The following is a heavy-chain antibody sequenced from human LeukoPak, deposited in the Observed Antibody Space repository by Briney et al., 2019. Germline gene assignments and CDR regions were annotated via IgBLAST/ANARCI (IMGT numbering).Heavy chain of an antibody. CDR1: GFTFSSYW. CDR2: IKQDGSEK. J-gene: IGHJ5*02. CDR3: ARSGGPLLEIGFDP. D-gene: IGHD1-1*01. Sequence: GGSLRLSCAASGFTFSSYWMSWVRQAPGKGLEWVANIKQDGSEKYYVDSVKGRFTISRDNAKNSLYLQMNSLRAEDTAIYYCARSGGPLLEIGFDPWGQGTLVTVSS. V-gene: IGHV3-7*01.